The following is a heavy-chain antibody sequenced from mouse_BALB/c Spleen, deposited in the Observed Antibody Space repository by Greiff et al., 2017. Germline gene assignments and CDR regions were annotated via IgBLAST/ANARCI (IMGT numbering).Heavy chain of an antibody. V-gene: IGHV5-6*02. J-gene: IGHJ2*01. Sequence: DVKLVESGGDLVKPGGSLKLSCAASGFTFSSYGMSWVRQTPDKRLEWVATISSGGSYTYYPDSVKGRFTISRDNAKNTLYLQMSSLKSEDTAMYYCARRDYDDYFDYWGQGTTLTVSS. CDR2: ISSGGSYT. CDR1: GFTFSSYG. D-gene: IGHD2-4*01. CDR3: ARRDYDDYFDY.